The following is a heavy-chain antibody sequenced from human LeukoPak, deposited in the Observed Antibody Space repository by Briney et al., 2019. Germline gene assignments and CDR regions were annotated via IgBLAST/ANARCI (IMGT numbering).Heavy chain of an antibody. CDR3: ARGDYYDSSGPYPPGY. Sequence: PSETLSLTCAVYGGSFSGYYWSWIRQPPGKGLEWIGEINHSGSTNYNPSLKSRVTISVDTSKNQFSLKLSSVTAADTAVYYCARGDYYDSSGPYPPGYWGQGTLVTVSS. CDR2: INHSGST. J-gene: IGHJ4*02. V-gene: IGHV4-34*01. CDR1: GGSFSGYY. D-gene: IGHD3-22*01.